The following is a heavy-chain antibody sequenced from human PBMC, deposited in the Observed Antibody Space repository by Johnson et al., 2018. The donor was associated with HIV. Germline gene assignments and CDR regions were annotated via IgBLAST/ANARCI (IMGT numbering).Heavy chain of an antibody. CDR1: GFTVSSNY. CDR2: ISYDGSNK. V-gene: IGHV3-30*14. CDR3: ARHYSSGWSHDAFDI. Sequence: QVQLVESGGGLIQPGGSLRLSCAASGFTVSSNYMSWVRQAPGKGLEWVAVISYDGSNKYYADSVKGRFTISRDNSKNTLYLQMNSLRAEDTAVYYCARHYSSGWSHDAFDIWGQGTVVTVSS. D-gene: IGHD6-19*01. J-gene: IGHJ3*02.